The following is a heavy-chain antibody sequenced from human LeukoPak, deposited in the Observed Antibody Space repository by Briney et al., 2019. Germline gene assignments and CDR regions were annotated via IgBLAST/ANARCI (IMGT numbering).Heavy chain of an antibody. J-gene: IGHJ6*03. CDR1: GGTFSSYA. Sequence: SVKVSCKASGGTFSSYATSWVRQAPGQGLEWMGGIIPIFGTANYAQKFQGRVTITTDESTSTAYMELSSLRSEDTAVYYCARWGYSSSWYDYYMDVWGKGTTVTVSS. V-gene: IGHV1-69*05. CDR3: ARWGYSSSWYDYYMDV. D-gene: IGHD6-13*01. CDR2: IIPIFGTA.